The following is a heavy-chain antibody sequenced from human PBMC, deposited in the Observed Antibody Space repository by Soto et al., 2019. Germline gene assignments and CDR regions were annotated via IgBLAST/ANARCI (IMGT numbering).Heavy chain of an antibody. CDR2: IKQDGSEK. Sequence: GESLKISCAAYGLTFSSYWMSWVRQAPGKGLEWVANIKQDGSEKYYVDSVKGRFTISRDNAKNSLYLQMNSLRDEDTAVYYCARDRCRSGGSCYSDYWGQGTLVTVSS. V-gene: IGHV3-7*01. D-gene: IGHD2-15*01. CDR3: ARDRCRSGGSCYSDY. J-gene: IGHJ4*02. CDR1: GLTFSSYW.